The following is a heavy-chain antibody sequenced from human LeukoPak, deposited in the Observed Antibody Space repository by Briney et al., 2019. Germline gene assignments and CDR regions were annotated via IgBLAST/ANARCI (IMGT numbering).Heavy chain of an antibody. D-gene: IGHD1-26*01. J-gene: IGHJ4*02. CDR1: GGSISSGGYY. CDR3: ARWVAVGASDY. Sequence: SETLSLTCTVSGGSISSGGYYWSWIRQHPGKGLEWIGYIYYSGSTYYNPSLKSRVTISVDTSKNQFSLKLSSVIAADTAVYYCARWVAVGASDYWGQGTLVTVSS. CDR2: IYYSGST. V-gene: IGHV4-31*03.